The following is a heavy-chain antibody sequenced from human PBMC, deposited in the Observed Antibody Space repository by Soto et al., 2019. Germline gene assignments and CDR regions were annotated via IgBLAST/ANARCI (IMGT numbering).Heavy chain of an antibody. V-gene: IGHV1-3*01. CDR2: INAGNGKT. J-gene: IGHJ4*02. Sequence: QVQLVQSGVAVKKPGASVKVSCKASGYTFTTYAMHWVRQAPGQRLEWMGWINAGNGKTKYSQKFQGRVTITRDTSATTAYMELSSLRSEDTAVYYCARAGDDCSTTNCYMIDYWGKGTLVTVSS. D-gene: IGHD2-2*02. CDR1: GYTFTTYA. CDR3: ARAGDDCSTTNCYMIDY.